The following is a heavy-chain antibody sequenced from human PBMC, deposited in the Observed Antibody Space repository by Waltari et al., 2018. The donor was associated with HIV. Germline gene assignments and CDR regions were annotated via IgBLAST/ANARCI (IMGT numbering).Heavy chain of an antibody. J-gene: IGHJ4*02. Sequence: GFTFSSYWLSWVRQAPGKGREWVANIKQDGSEKYYVDSVKGRFTISRDNAKNSLYLQMNSLRAEDTAVYYCATSRTFDYWGQGTLVTVSS. V-gene: IGHV3-7*01. CDR2: IKQDGSEK. CDR1: GFTFSSYW. CDR3: ATSRTFDY.